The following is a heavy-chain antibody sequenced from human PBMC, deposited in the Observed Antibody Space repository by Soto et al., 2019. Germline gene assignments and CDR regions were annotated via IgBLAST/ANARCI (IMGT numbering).Heavy chain of an antibody. J-gene: IGHJ4*02. CDR1: GGSISSSSYY. CDR3: ARHTPAISISDH. D-gene: IGHD2-15*01. V-gene: IGHV4-39*01. Sequence: QLQLQESGPGLVKPSETLSLTCTVSGGSISSSSYYWGWIRQPPGKGLEWIGSIYYSGSTYYDPSLKGRVTISVDTSKNQLSLKLSSVTAADTAVYYCARHTPAISISDHWGQGTLVTVSS. CDR2: IYYSGST.